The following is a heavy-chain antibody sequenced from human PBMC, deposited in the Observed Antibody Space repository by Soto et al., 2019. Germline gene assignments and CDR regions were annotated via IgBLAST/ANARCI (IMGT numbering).Heavy chain of an antibody. Sequence: QVQLQESGPGLVKPSQTLSLTCTVSGGSISSGGYYWSWIRQHPGKGLEWIGYIYYSGATYYNPSLKGRVTISVDTSKNQSSLKLSSVTAADTAVYYCARGGLGYCSGGSCYSAELSRYYYGMDVWGQGTTVTVSS. CDR2: IYYSGAT. J-gene: IGHJ6*02. V-gene: IGHV4-31*03. CDR1: GGSISSGGYY. CDR3: ARGGLGYCSGGSCYSAELSRYYYGMDV. D-gene: IGHD2-15*01.